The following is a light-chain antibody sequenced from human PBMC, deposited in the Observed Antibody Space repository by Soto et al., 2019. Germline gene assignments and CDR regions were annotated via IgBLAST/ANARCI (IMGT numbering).Light chain of an antibody. J-gene: IGLJ2*01. CDR1: EVGAHRF. CDR2: EVI. V-gene: IGLV2-14*01. Sequence: QSALTQPASVSGSPGQSITISCTGTEVGAHRFVSWYQQVPGTAPKLLIYEVIKRPSGIFPRFSGSKAGTTASLTISGLQADDEADYFCSTYTSASTSFGGGTKLTVL. CDR3: STYTSASTS.